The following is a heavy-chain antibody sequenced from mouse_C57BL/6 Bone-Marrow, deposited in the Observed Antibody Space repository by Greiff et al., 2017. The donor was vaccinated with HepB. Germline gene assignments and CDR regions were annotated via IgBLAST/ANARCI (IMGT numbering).Heavy chain of an antibody. Sequence: EVKLMESEGGLVQPGSSMKLSCTASGFTFSDYYMAWVRQVPEKGLEWVANINYDGSSTYYLDSLKSRFIISRDNAKNILYLQMSSLKSEDTATYYCARGTNWNFDYWGQGTTLTVSS. J-gene: IGHJ2*01. CDR1: GFTFSDYY. CDR2: INYDGSST. CDR3: ARGTNWNFDY. V-gene: IGHV5-16*01. D-gene: IGHD4-1*01.